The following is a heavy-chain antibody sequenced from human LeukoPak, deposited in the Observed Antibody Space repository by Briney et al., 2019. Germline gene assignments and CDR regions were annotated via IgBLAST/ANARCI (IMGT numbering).Heavy chain of an antibody. CDR3: ARGLRGRYSGYGPKVHFDY. J-gene: IGHJ4*02. V-gene: IGHV4-34*01. D-gene: IGHD5-12*01. Sequence: SETLSLTCAVDGGSFSGYYWSWIRQPPGKGLEWIGEINHSGSTNYNPSLKSRVTISVDTSKNQFSLKLSSVTAADTAVYYCARGLRGRYSGYGPKVHFDYWGQGTLVTVSS. CDR2: INHSGST. CDR1: GGSFSGYY.